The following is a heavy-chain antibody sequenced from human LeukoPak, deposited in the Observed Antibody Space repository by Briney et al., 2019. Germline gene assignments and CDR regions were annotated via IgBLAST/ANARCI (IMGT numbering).Heavy chain of an antibody. J-gene: IGHJ4*02. CDR2: IRPDGGEQ. Sequence: GGSLRLSCVASGLSFSNYWMNWVRQAPGKGLEWVANIRPDGGEQFYVDSVKGRFTISRDNADNSLYLQLTSLRPEDTAVYYCARGGIAYYYGSGSQPPLDYWGQGTLVTVSS. CDR3: ARGGIAYYYGSGSQPPLDY. D-gene: IGHD3-10*01. V-gene: IGHV3-7*03. CDR1: GLSFSNYW.